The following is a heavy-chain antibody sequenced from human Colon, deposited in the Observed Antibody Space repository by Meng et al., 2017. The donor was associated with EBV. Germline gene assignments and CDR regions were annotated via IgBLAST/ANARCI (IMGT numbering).Heavy chain of an antibody. CDR2: IYHSGSI. D-gene: IGHD2-8*01. CDR1: GDSMSKNNW. V-gene: IGHV4-4*02. J-gene: IGHJ4*02. Sequence: GHVRDAGPVLVTPSGALSLTCEFSGDSMSKNNWWTWVRQPPGKGLEWIGEIYHSGSINYNPSLRGRATISVDMSKKQFSLNLRSVTAADTAVYYCARTGVGLAFDYWGLGTLVTVSS. CDR3: ARTGVGLAFDY.